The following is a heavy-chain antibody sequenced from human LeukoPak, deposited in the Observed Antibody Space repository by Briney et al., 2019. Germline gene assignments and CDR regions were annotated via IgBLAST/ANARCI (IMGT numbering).Heavy chain of an antibody. Sequence: SQTLSLTCTVSGGSISSGDYYWSWIRQPPGKGLEWIGYIYYSGSTYYNPSLKSRVTISVDTSKNQFSLKLSSETAADTAVYYCARVPDDYGDYRYGMDVWGQGTTVTVSS. V-gene: IGHV4-30-4*01. CDR2: IYYSGST. CDR1: GGSISSGDYY. D-gene: IGHD4-17*01. CDR3: ARVPDDYGDYRYGMDV. J-gene: IGHJ6*02.